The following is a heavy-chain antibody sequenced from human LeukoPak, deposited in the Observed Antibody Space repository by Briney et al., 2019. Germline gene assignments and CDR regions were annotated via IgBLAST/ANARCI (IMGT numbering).Heavy chain of an antibody. CDR1: GLSFSDYY. CDR3: AREVPAAEPNFAY. J-gene: IGHJ4*02. CDR2: INHSGST. Sequence: SETLSLTCAAYGLSFSDYYWSWIRQPPGKGLEWIGEINHSGSTNYNPSLKRRVTISVDTSKNQFSLKLSSVTAADRAVYYCAREVPAAEPNFAYGGQGTLLTVP. V-gene: IGHV4-34*01. D-gene: IGHD2-2*01.